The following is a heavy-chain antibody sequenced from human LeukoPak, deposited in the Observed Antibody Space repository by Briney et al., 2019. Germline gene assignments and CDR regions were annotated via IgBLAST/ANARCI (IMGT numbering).Heavy chain of an antibody. Sequence: PSQTLSLTRTVSGGSISIDSRHWSWIRQPAGKGLEWIGRIYGSGYANYNPSLKSRVTMSVDTSKNQFSLKLDSVAASDTAVYYCARGVLIMNWFDHWGQGTLVIVSS. V-gene: IGHV4-61*02. D-gene: IGHD3-10*01. J-gene: IGHJ5*02. CDR1: GGSISIDSRH. CDR2: IYGSGYA. CDR3: ARGVLIMNWFDH.